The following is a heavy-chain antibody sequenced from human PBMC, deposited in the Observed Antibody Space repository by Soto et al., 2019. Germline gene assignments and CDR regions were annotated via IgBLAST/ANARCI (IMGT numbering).Heavy chain of an antibody. J-gene: IGHJ5*02. Sequence: GGSLRLSCVASGFTFSNAWMNWVRQAPGRGLEWVSVINPEGRTYYADSVKDRFTISRDTSKNTLYLQMNSLRVEDTAVYYCARDTPAPLSFAPWGKGPRVPVSS. CDR1: GFTFSNAW. CDR2: INPEGRT. V-gene: IGHV3-66*01. CDR3: ARDTPAPLSFAP.